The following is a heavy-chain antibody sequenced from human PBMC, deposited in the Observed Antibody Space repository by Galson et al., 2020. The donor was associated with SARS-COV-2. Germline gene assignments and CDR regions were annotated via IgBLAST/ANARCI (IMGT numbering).Heavy chain of an antibody. V-gene: IGHV1-8*02. J-gene: IGHJ5*02. CDR3: ARSYDDFATWFDP. CDR2: MNPNSGNT. Sequence: ASVKVSCKASGYTFTGYYMHWVRQAPGQGLEWMGWMNPNSGNTGYAQKFQGRVTMTRTTSISTAYMELNSLTSEDTAVYYCARSYDDFATWFDPWGQGTLVTVSS. D-gene: IGHD4-17*01. CDR1: GYTFTGYY.